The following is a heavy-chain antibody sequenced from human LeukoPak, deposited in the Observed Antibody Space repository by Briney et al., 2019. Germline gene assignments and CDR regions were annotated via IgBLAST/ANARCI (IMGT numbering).Heavy chain of an antibody. D-gene: IGHD3-10*01. Sequence: PSESLSLTCAVYGGSFSGYYWSWIRQPPGKGLEWIGEINHSGSTNYNPSLKSRVTISVDTSKNQFSLKLSSVTAADTAVYYCARHMTITMVRGVIFGYDWFDPWGQGTLVTVSS. J-gene: IGHJ5*02. CDR3: ARHMTITMVRGVIFGYDWFDP. CDR2: INHSGST. CDR1: GGSFSGYY. V-gene: IGHV4-34*01.